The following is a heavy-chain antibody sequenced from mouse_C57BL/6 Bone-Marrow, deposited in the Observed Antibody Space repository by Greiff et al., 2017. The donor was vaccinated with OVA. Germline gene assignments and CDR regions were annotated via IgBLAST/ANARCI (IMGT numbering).Heavy chain of an antibody. CDR2: IYPGSGST. Sequence: VQLQQPGAELVKPGASVKMSCKASGYTFTSYWITWVKQRPGQGLEWIGDIYPGSGSTNYNEKFKSKATLTVATSSSTAYMQLSSLTSEDSAVYYCATRDDGYFDWFAYWGQGTLVTVSA. D-gene: IGHD2-3*01. CDR3: ATRDDGYFDWFAY. CDR1: GYTFTSYW. V-gene: IGHV1-55*01. J-gene: IGHJ3*01.